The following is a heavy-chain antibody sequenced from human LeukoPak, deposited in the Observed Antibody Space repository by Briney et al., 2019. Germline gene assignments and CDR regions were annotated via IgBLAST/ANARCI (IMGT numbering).Heavy chain of an antibody. CDR3: ARHSSSSFNFDH. V-gene: IGHV4-39*01. J-gene: IGHJ4*02. CDR2: IYYSGST. CDR1: GGSISSGNYY. D-gene: IGHD6-13*01. Sequence: PSETLSLTCTVSGGSISSGNYYWGWIRQPPGKGLEWIGSIYYSGSTYYNPSLKSRVTISVDTSKNQFSLKLSSVTAADTAVYNCARHSSSSFNFDHWGQGTLVTVSS.